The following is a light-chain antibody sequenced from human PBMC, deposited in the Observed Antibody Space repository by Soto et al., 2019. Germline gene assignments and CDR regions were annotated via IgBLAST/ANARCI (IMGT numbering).Light chain of an antibody. V-gene: IGLV2-8*01. J-gene: IGLJ1*01. CDR1: SSDVGGYNY. Sequence: QSVLTQPPSASGSPGQSVAISCTGTSSDVGGYNYVSWYQQHPGKAPKLMIYEVNKRPSGVPDRFSGPKSGKTTSLTVSGLQAEDEADYYCSSYPGSSNVFGTGTKATVL. CDR2: EVN. CDR3: SSYPGSSNV.